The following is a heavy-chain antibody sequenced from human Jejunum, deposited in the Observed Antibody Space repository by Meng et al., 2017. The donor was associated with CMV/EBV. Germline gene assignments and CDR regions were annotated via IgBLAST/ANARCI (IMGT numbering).Heavy chain of an antibody. J-gene: IGHJ6*02. D-gene: IGHD2-15*01. Sequence: TGVRQAPGQGLEWMGWMNPNNGNTGYAQKFQGRFTMTWNTSISTAYMELSSLRSEDTAIYYCASHQQFCSGGSCYSLGYYYGMDVWGQGTTVTVSS. CDR3: ASHQQFCSGGSCYSLGYYYGMDV. CDR2: MNPNNGNT. V-gene: IGHV1-8*01.